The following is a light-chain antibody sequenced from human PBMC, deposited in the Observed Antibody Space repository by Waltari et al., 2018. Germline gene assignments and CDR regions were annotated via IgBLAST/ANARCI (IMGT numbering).Light chain of an antibody. V-gene: IGKV1-NL1*01. CDR2: DAS. Sequence: DIQMTQSPSSLSASVGDRVTITCLASRDITDSLAWYQQKPGRAPKVLLFDASSLQSGGPSRFIGSGSGTDFTLTISSLQPEDFATYYCQHYYSTPRTFGRGTTVEIK. CDR1: RDITDS. CDR3: QHYYSTPRT. J-gene: IGKJ2*02.